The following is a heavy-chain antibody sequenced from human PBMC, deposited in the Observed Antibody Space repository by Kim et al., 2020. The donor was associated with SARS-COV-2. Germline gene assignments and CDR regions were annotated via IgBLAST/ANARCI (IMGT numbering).Heavy chain of an antibody. CDR1: GGSISSGGYY. CDR3: ARESLYSSSSGSSDWSFDY. D-gene: IGHD6-6*01. Sequence: SETLSLTCTVSGGSISSGGYYWSWIRQHPGKGLEWIGYIYYSGSTYYNPSLKSRVIISVDTSKNQFSLKLNSVTAADTAVYYCARESLYSSSSGSSDWSFDYWGQGTLVTVSS. V-gene: IGHV4-31*03. J-gene: IGHJ4*02. CDR2: IYYSGST.